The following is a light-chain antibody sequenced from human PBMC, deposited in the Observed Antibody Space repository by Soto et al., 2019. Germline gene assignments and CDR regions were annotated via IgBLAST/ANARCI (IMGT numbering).Light chain of an antibody. CDR2: DAS. J-gene: IGKJ4*01. CDR1: QSVSYN. Sequence: ETVMTQSPATLSVSPGDRATLSCSASQSVSYNLAWYQQKPGQAPRLLIYDASTRATGIPARFSGSVSGTEFTLTISSLLSEDFAVYYCQQYNNWPLTFGGGTKVEMK. CDR3: QQYNNWPLT. V-gene: IGKV3D-15*01.